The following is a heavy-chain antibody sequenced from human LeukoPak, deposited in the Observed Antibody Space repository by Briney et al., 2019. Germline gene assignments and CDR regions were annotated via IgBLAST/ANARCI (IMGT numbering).Heavy chain of an antibody. CDR3: ARGGRTIFGVVILEY. V-gene: IGHV4-4*02. CDR1: GGSISSSNW. Sequence: SGPLSLTCAVSGGSISSSNWWTWVRQSPGKGLEWVGEIFHSGSTNYNPSLKSRVTISVDKSKNQFSLKLSSVTAADTAVYYCARGGRTIFGVVILEYWGQGTLVTVSS. D-gene: IGHD3-3*01. J-gene: IGHJ4*02. CDR2: IFHSGST.